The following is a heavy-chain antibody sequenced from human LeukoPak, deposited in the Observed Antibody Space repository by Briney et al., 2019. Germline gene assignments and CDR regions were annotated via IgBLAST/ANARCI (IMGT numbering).Heavy chain of an antibody. CDR1: GGSFSGYY. J-gene: IGHJ5*02. CDR3: ARGGIEMEMAYNWFDP. V-gene: IGHV4-34*01. D-gene: IGHD5-24*01. Sequence: SETLSLTCDVYGGSFSGYYWSWIRQPPGKGLEWIGEINHSGSTNYNPSLKSRVTISVDTSKNQCSLKLSSVTAADTAVYYCARGGIEMEMAYNWFDPWGQGTLVTVSS. CDR2: INHSGST.